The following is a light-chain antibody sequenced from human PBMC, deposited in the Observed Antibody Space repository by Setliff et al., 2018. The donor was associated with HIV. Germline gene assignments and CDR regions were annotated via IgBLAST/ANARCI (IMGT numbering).Light chain of an antibody. J-gene: IGLJ2*01. V-gene: IGLV2-18*02. CDR1: SSNVGKYDF. CDR2: EVN. CDR3: SSFSSSSTLV. Sequence: QSALTQPASVSGSPGQSITISCTGDSSNVGKYDFVSWYQQPPGTAPKLIIFEVNNRPSGVPDRFSGSKSGNTASLTISGLQAEDEAHYYCSSFSSSSTLVFGGGTKVTVL.